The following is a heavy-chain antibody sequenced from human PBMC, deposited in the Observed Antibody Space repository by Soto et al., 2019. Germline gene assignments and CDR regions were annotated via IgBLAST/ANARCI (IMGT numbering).Heavy chain of an antibody. D-gene: IGHD2-2*01. CDR1: GVSVTCYH. V-gene: IGHV4-59*02. J-gene: IGHJ5*02. CDR2: TSHTGNT. Sequence: PWGTLSLTCSVSGVSVTCYHRSWIRQFPGKGLEWIAYTSHTGNTNYNPSLKSRVIISLDTSKNQVSLQLTSVTTADTAVYSCARDMHAEFTHHFDLWGLGTLVTVSS. CDR3: ARDMHAEFTHHFDL.